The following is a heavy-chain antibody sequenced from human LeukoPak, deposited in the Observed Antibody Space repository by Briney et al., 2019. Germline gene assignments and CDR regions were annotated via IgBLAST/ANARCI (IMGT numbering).Heavy chain of an antibody. V-gene: IGHV4-31*03. CDR2: IYYSGST. Sequence: PSQTLSLTCTVSGGSISSGGYYWSWIRQRPGKGLEWIGYIYYSGSTYYNPSLKSRVTISVDTSKNQFSLKLSSVTAADTAVYYCARSMSKYYDFWSGHYGMDVWGQGTTVTVSS. CDR3: ARSMSKYYDFWSGHYGMDV. D-gene: IGHD3-3*01. CDR1: GGSISSGGYY. J-gene: IGHJ6*02.